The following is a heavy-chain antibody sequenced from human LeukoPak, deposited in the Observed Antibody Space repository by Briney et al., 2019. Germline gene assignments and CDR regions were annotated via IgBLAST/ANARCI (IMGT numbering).Heavy chain of an antibody. CDR1: GFTFSVYG. Sequence: PGGSLRLSCAVSGFTFSVYGMSWVRQAPGKGLEWVSAISGSGGSTYYADSLKGRFTISRDNSKNTLYLQMNSLRAEDTAVYYCAHPTEYSSSWYGNWFDPWGQGTLVTVSS. CDR2: ISGSGGST. CDR3: AHPTEYSSSWYGNWFDP. V-gene: IGHV3-23*01. D-gene: IGHD6-13*01. J-gene: IGHJ5*02.